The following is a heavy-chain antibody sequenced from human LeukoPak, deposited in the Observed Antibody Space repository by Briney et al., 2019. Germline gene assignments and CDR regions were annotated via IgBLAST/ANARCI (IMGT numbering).Heavy chain of an antibody. CDR3: AAWGLDVDTAMGLAGYMDV. J-gene: IGHJ6*03. Sequence: SETLSLTCTVSGGSISSYYWSWIRQPPGKGLEWIGYIYYSGSTNYNPSLKSRVTISVDTSKNQFSLKLSSVTAADTAVYYCAAWGLDVDTAMGLAGYMDVWGKGTTVTVSS. CDR1: GGSISSYY. V-gene: IGHV4-59*01. D-gene: IGHD5-18*01. CDR2: IYYSGST.